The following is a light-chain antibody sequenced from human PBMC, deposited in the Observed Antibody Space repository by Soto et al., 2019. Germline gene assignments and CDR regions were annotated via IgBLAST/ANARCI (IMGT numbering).Light chain of an antibody. CDR3: LQYGSSPPFT. Sequence: EIVLTQSPGTLSLSPGARATLSCRASQSVSSRYLAWYQQKPGQAPRLLMYGASNRATGIPDRFSGSGSGTDFTLTISRVAPEDFTVYFCLQYGSSPPFTFGQGTKVEIK. J-gene: IGKJ2*01. CDR1: QSVSSRY. CDR2: GAS. V-gene: IGKV3-20*01.